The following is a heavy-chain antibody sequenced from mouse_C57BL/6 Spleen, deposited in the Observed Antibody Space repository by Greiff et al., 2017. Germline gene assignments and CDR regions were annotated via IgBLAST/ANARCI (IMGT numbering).Heavy chain of an antibody. V-gene: IGHV3-6*01. CDR3: ARDGIYYDYDDYAMDY. Sequence: EVKLMESGPGLVKPSQSLSLTCSVTGYSITSGYYWNWIRQFPGNKLEWMGYISYDGSNNYNPSLKNRISITRDTSKNQFFLKLNSVTTEDTATYYCARDGIYYDYDDYAMDYWGQGTSVTVSS. J-gene: IGHJ4*01. CDR2: ISYDGSN. D-gene: IGHD2-4*01. CDR1: GYSITSGYY.